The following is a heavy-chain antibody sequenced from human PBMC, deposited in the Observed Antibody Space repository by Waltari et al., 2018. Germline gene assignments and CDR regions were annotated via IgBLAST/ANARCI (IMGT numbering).Heavy chain of an antibody. CDR2: IYYSGST. V-gene: IGHV4-59*01. Sequence: QVQLLESGPGLVKPSETLSLTCSVSGGSISSYYWSWFRQPPGKGLEWIGYIYYSGSTNYNPSLKSRVTISVDTSKNQFSLKLSSVTAADTAVYYCARQYGSGSYSAFDIWGQGTMVTVSS. D-gene: IGHD3-10*01. CDR1: GGSISSYY. J-gene: IGHJ3*02. CDR3: ARQYGSGSYSAFDI.